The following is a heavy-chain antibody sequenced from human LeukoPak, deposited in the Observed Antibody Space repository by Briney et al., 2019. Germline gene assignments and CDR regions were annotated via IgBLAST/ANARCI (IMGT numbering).Heavy chain of an antibody. CDR1: GYTFTSYD. Sequence: GASVKVSCKASGYTFTSYDINWVRQATGQGLEWMGWMNPNSGNTGYAQKFQGRVTMTTDTSTSTAYMELRSLTSDDTAVYYCARVRGLGVDSGVVEVAFDIWGQGTMVTVSS. V-gene: IGHV1-8*01. D-gene: IGHD3-3*01. J-gene: IGHJ3*02. CDR2: MNPNSGNT. CDR3: ARVRGLGVDSGVVEVAFDI.